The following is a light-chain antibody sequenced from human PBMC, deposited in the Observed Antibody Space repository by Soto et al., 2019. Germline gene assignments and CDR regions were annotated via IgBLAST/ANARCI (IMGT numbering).Light chain of an antibody. CDR1: QNINIW. Sequence: DLQITQSPSTLSASVGDRVTITCRASQNINIWLAWYQQKPGKAPKLLIYKASTLESGVPSRFSGSGSGTEFTLTISSQQPDDSSTYYCQQYNCLPTWTFGQGTKVEMK. J-gene: IGKJ1*01. V-gene: IGKV1-5*03. CDR2: KAS. CDR3: QQYNCLPTWT.